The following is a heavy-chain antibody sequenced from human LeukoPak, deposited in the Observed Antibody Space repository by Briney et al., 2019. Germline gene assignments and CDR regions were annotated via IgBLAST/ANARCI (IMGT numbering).Heavy chain of an antibody. Sequence: GGSLRLSCTASGFTFTNNWMTWIRQVPGKGLEWVAIMKYDGSKKYYVDSVKGRFIISRDNAKNSVYLQMNSLRPEDTAVYCCARGGSIFGYWGQGTLVTVSS. D-gene: IGHD3-22*01. J-gene: IGHJ4*02. CDR2: MKYDGSKK. CDR1: GFTFTNNW. CDR3: ARGGSIFGY. V-gene: IGHV3-7*01.